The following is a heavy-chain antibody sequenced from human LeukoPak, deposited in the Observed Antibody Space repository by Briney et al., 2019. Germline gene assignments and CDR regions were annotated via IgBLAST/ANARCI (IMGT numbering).Heavy chain of an antibody. CDR2: ISGSGGST. CDR3: AREKQWAIDY. V-gene: IGHV3-23*01. D-gene: IGHD6-19*01. CDR1: GFTFSSYA. J-gene: IGHJ4*02. Sequence: TGGSLRLSCAASGFTFSSYAMSWVRQAPGKGLEWVSAISGSGGSTYYADSVKGRFTISRDNAKNSLYLQMNSLRAEDTAVYYCAREKQWAIDYWGQGTLVTVSS.